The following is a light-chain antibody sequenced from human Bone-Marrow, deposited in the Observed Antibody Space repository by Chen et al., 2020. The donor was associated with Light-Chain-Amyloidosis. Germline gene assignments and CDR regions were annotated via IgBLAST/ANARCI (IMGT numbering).Light chain of an antibody. Sequence: YELPQPPSVSVSPGQTSRLTCSGDDLPTKYAYWYQQKPGQAPVLVIHRDTERPSGISERFSGSSSGTTATLTISGVQAEDEADYHCQSADSSGTYEVIFGGGTKLTVL. J-gene: IGLJ2*01. CDR1: DLPTKY. V-gene: IGLV3-25*03. CDR2: RDT. CDR3: QSADSSGTYEVI.